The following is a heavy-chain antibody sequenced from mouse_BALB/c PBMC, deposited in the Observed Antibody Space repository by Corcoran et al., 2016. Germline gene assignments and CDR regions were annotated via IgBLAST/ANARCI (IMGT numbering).Heavy chain of an antibody. J-gene: IGHJ3*01. Sequence: LVKTGASVKISCKASGYSFTGYYMHWVKQSHGKSLEWIGYISCYNSAISYNQKFKGKATFTVDTSSSTAYMQFNSLTSEDSAVYYCARGGDGYFFPFAYWGQGTLVTVS. V-gene: IGHV1S34*01. D-gene: IGHD2-3*01. CDR3: ARGGDGYFFPFAY. CDR1: GYSFTGYY. CDR2: ISCYNSAI.